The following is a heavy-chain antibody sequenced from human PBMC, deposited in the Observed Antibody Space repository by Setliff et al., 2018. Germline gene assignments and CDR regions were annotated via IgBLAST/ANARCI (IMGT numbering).Heavy chain of an antibody. J-gene: IGHJ4*02. CDR1: GFTFGHYN. D-gene: IGHD3-10*01. CDR3: AKDKDVRVDYFDY. CDR2: IYSGGSST. V-gene: IGHV3-23*03. Sequence: PGGSLRLSCTASGFTFGHYNMNWVRQAPGKGLEWVSIIYSGGSSTYYRDSVKGRFTISRDNSKSTLYLQMNSLRAEDTAIYYCAKDKDVRVDYFDYWGPGTLVTVSS.